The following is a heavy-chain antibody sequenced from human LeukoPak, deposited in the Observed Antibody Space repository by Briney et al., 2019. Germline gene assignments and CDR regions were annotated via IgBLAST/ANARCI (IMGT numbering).Heavy chain of an antibody. V-gene: IGHV4-34*01. CDR1: GGSFSGYY. Sequence: SETLSLTCAVYGGSFSGYYWSWIRQPPGKGLEWIGEINHSGSTNYNPSLKSRVTISLDRSKNQFSLSLSSLTAADTAVYYCARVASKGGMDVWGQGTTVIVSS. J-gene: IGHJ6*02. CDR3: ARVASKGGMDV. D-gene: IGHD5/OR15-5a*01. CDR2: INHSGST.